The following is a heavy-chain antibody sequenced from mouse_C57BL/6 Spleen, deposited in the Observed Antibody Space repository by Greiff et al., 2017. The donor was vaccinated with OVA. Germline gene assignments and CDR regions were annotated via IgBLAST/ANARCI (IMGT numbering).Heavy chain of an antibody. D-gene: IGHD4-1*02. V-gene: IGHV7-3*01. CDR3: ARYSQLGAWFAY. CDR1: GFTFTDYY. CDR2: IRNKANGYTT. J-gene: IGHJ3*01. Sequence: EVQRVESGGGLVQPGGSLSLSCAASGFTFTDYYMSWVRQPPGKALEWLGFIRNKANGYTTEYSASVKGRFTISRDNSQSILYLQMNALRAEDSATYYCARYSQLGAWFAYWGQGTLVTVSA.